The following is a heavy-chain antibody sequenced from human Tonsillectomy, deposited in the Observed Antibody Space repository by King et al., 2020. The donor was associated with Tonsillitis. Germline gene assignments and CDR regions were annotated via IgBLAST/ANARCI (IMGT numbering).Heavy chain of an antibody. CDR3: ARIRSSAHDAFDI. CDR1: GFSLSTSGVC. CDR2: IDWDDEK. Sequence: TLQESGPALVKPTQTLTLTCSFSGFSLSTSGVCMSWIRQPPGKALEWLALIDWDDEKYYSTSLKTRLTISKDTSKNQVVLTMTNMDPVDTATYYCARIRSSAHDAFDIWGQGTMVTVSS. D-gene: IGHD3-22*01. V-gene: IGHV2-70*01. J-gene: IGHJ3*02.